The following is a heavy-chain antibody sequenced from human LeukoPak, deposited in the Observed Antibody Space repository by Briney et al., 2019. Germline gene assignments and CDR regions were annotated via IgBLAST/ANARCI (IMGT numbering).Heavy chain of an antibody. J-gene: IGHJ4*02. CDR2: IKQDGSEK. CDR1: EFTFSSYW. V-gene: IGHV3-7*01. D-gene: IGHD3-22*01. Sequence: GGSLRLSCTASEFTFSSYWMSWVRQAPGKGLEWVANIKQDGSEKDYVDSVKGRFTISRDNSKNTLYLQMNSLRTEDTAVYYCAKGGESSGYYGGPDYWGQGTLVTVSS. CDR3: AKGGESSGYYGGPDY.